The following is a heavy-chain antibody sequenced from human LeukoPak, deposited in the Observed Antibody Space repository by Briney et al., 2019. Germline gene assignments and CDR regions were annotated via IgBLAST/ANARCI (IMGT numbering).Heavy chain of an antibody. CDR2: INHSGST. CDR1: GGSFSGYY. V-gene: IGHV4-34*01. J-gene: IGHJ4*02. CDR3: ARADPQQYYFDY. Sequence: SETLSLTCAVYGGSFSGYYWSWIRQPPGKGLEWIGEINHSGSTNYNPSLKSRVTISVDTSENQFSLKLSSVTAADTAVYYCARADPQQYYFDYWGQGTLVTVSS. D-gene: IGHD6-13*01.